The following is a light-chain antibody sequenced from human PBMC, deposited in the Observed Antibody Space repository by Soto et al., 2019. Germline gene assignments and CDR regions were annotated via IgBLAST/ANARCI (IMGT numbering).Light chain of an antibody. CDR2: GAS. CDR3: QQYGSSPRT. J-gene: IGKJ1*01. CDR1: QDIKKY. V-gene: IGKV1-16*02. Sequence: DIQMTQSPSSLSAFVGDRVTITCRASQDIKKYLAWFQQKPGKAPKSLIYGASSLHRGVPSKFTGSGSGTHFTLTISSLQPEDFAVYYCQQYGSSPRTFGQGTKVEIK.